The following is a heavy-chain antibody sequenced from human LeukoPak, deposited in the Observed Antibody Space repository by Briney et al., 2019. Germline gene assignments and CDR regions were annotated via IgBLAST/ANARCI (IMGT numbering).Heavy chain of an antibody. D-gene: IGHD5-18*01. V-gene: IGHV1-69*06. CDR3: ARAPRTAMVDY. J-gene: IGHJ4*02. CDR1: LRTFSSCA. Sequence: GASLQVSCKASLRTFSSCAVSWVRQAPGQGLEWMGRIIPIFGTANYEQKFQGRVTITADKSTSTAYMELSSLRSEDTAVYYCARAPRTAMVDYWGQGTLVTVSS. CDR2: IIPIFGTA.